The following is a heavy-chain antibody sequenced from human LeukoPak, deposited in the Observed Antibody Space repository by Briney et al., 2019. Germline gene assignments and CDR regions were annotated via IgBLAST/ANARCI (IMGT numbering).Heavy chain of an antibody. D-gene: IGHD1-26*01. Sequence: PSETLSLTCTVSGGSITNYYWSWIRQPPGKGLEWIGYIYTSGSTDYNPSLKSRVTMSVDTSKNQFSLKLSSVTAADTAVYYCARGGWRDYFDYWGQGTLVTVSS. CDR2: IYTSGST. CDR3: ARGGWRDYFDY. J-gene: IGHJ4*02. V-gene: IGHV4-4*09. CDR1: GGSITNYY.